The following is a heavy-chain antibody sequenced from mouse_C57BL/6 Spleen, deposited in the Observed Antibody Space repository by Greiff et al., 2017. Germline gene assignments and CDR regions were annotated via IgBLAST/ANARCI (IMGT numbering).Heavy chain of an antibody. Sequence: QVQLKQPGAELVRPGSSVKLSCKASGYTFTSYWMHWVKQRPIQGLEWIGNIDPSDSETHYNQKFKDKATLTVAKSSSTAYMQLSSLTSEDSAVYYCARNDYDVGFDYWGQGTTLTVSS. V-gene: IGHV1-52*01. J-gene: IGHJ2*01. CDR2: IDPSDSET. CDR3: ARNDYDVGFDY. D-gene: IGHD2-4*01. CDR1: GYTFTSYW.